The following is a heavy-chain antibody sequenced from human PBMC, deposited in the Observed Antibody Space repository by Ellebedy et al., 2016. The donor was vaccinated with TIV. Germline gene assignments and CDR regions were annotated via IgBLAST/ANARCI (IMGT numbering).Heavy chain of an antibody. V-gene: IGHV3-30-3*01. J-gene: IGHJ4*02. Sequence: GGSLRLSCAASGFTFSSYAMHWVRQAPGKGLEWVAVISYDGSNKYYADSVKGRFTISRDNSKNTLYLQMNSLRAEDTAVYYCAVETGIAVAGTGDYWGQGTLVTVSS. CDR2: ISYDGSNK. CDR3: AVETGIAVAGTGDY. CDR1: GFTFSSYA. D-gene: IGHD6-19*01.